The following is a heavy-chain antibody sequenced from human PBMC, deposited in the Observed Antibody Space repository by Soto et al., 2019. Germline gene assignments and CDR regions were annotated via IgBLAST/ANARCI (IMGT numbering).Heavy chain of an antibody. CDR2: ISGSSSGT. J-gene: IGHJ6*02. D-gene: IGHD6-19*01. V-gene: IGHV3-23*01. CDR3: AKDRSENFWVYYYAMDV. CDR1: GFNFGAYA. Sequence: PGGSLRLSCEASGFNFGAYAMSWVRQAPGRGLEWVSGISGSSSGTYYTDSVKGRFTISGDNSKNTVYLQMNSLRGEDTAVYYCAKDRSENFWVYYYAMDVWGQGTAVTVSS.